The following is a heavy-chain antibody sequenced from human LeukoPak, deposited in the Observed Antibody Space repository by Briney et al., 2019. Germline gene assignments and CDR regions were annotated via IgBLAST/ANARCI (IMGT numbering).Heavy chain of an antibody. CDR3: TRDLHTVIPPGGIDY. CDR2: ITETSHV. Sequence: PGGSLRLSCAASGFTFSAYSMNWVRQAPGKGLEWVSSITETSHVYYAESVKGRFTIPRDNAKNLVFLQIKSRRVEDTAVYFCTRDLHTVIPPGGIDYWGQGTPVTVSS. V-gene: IGHV3-21*01. CDR1: GFTFSAYS. J-gene: IGHJ4*02. D-gene: IGHD4-17*01.